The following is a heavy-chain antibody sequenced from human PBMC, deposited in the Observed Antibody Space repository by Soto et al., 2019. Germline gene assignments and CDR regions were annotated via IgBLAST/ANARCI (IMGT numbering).Heavy chain of an antibody. J-gene: IGHJ4*02. D-gene: IGHD3-22*01. CDR2: INAGNGHT. Sequence: GASVKVSCKASGYTFTGFAMHWVRQAPGQRLEWMGWINAGNGHTKYSQKFQGRFTISRDNSKNTLFLQMNSLRAEDTAVYYCARARYYDSSGYYSAFDYWGQGTLVTVSS. V-gene: IGHV1-3*01. CDR1: GYTFTGFA. CDR3: ARARYYDSSGYYSAFDY.